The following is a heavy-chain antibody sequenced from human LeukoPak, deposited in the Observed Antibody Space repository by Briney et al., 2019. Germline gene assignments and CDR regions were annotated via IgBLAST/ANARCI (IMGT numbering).Heavy chain of an antibody. V-gene: IGHV1-2*02. D-gene: IGHD5-24*01. Sequence: GASVTVSCKASGYTFTDYYMHWVRQAPGQGLEWMGWLNPNSGDTNYAQKFQGRVSMTRDTSISTAYMDLSDLRSDDKAMYYCARGRNIEMTTMSGGSDYWGQGTLVTVSS. J-gene: IGHJ4*02. CDR2: LNPNSGDT. CDR3: ARGRNIEMTTMSGGSDY. CDR1: GYTFTDYY.